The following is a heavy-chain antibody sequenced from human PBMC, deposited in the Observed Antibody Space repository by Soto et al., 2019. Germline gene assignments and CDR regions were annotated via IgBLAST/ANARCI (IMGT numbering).Heavy chain of an antibody. CDR1: GFTFSSCA. CDR3: AKNPGYYYDSTGYHFDY. CDR2: VSSIGGIT. J-gene: IGHJ4*02. Sequence: GSLRLSCAASGFTFSSCAMSWVRQAPGEGLEWISAVSSIGGITYYTDSVKGRFTISRDNSKNTLYLQMNSLRAEDTAVYYCAKNPGYYYDSTGYHFDYWGQGTLVTVSS. D-gene: IGHD3-22*01. V-gene: IGHV3-23*01.